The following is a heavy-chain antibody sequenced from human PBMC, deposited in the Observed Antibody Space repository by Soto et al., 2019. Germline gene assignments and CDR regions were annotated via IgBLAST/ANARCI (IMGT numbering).Heavy chain of an antibody. V-gene: IGHV4-59*01. CDR3: ARDLGGGSSLNWFDP. Sequence: SETLSLTCAVYGGSFSGYYWSWIRQPPGKGLEWIGYIYYSGSTNYNPSLKSRVTISVDTSKNQFSLKLSSVTAADTAVYYCARDLGGGSSLNWFDPWGQGTLVTVSS. CDR1: GGSFSGYY. CDR2: IYYSGST. J-gene: IGHJ5*02. D-gene: IGHD2-15*01.